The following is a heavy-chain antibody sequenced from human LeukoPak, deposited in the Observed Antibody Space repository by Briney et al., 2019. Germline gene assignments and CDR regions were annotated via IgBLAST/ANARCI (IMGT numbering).Heavy chain of an antibody. CDR2: INHSGGT. V-gene: IGHV4-34*01. CDR3: ARGRSGYYSRGGELDY. D-gene: IGHD3-22*01. CDR1: GGSFSGYY. J-gene: IGHJ4*02. Sequence: SETLSFTCAVYGGSFSGYYWSWIRQPPGKGLEWIGEINHSGGTNYNPSLKSRVTISVDTSKNQFSLKLSSVTAADTAVYYCARGRSGYYSRGGELDYWGQGTLVTVSS.